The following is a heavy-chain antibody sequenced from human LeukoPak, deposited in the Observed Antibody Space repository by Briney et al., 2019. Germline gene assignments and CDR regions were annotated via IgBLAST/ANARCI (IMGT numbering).Heavy chain of an antibody. CDR2: INHSGST. Sequence: SETLSLTCAVYGGSFSGYFWSWIRQPPGKGLEWIGEINHSGSTNYNPSLKSRVTISVDTSKNQFSLKLSSVTAADTAVYYCARGPGDFWFGETNYWGQGTLVTVSS. D-gene: IGHD3-10*01. J-gene: IGHJ4*02. CDR3: ARGPGDFWFGETNY. V-gene: IGHV4-34*01. CDR1: GGSFSGYF.